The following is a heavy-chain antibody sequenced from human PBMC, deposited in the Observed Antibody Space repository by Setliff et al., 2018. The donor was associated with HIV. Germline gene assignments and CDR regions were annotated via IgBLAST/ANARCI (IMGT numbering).Heavy chain of an antibody. CDR3: ARGLDTAPYYFDY. CDR1: GYTFSGYY. V-gene: IGHV1-2*06. Sequence: ASVKVSCKASGYTFSGYYLHWVRQAPGQGLQWMGRINPKSGGTNYAQKLQGRVTMTMDTSISTAYMELSSLRSDDTAVYYCARGLDTAPYYFDYWGQGTLVTVSS. J-gene: IGHJ4*02. CDR2: INPKSGGT. D-gene: IGHD5-18*01.